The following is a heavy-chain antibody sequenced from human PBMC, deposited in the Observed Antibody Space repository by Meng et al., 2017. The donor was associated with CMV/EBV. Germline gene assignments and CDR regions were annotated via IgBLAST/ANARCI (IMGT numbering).Heavy chain of an antibody. D-gene: IGHD2-21*02. V-gene: IGHV4-30-4*08. CDR3: AREGDNPFDY. CDR2: IYYSGST. Sequence: HVQLHESGPALATPSHTLSLTRTVSGGSISSGDYSWSWIRQPPGKGLEWIGYIYYSGSTYYNPSLNSRVTISVDTSKNQFSLKLSSVTAADTAVYYCAREGDNPFDYWGQGTLVTVSS. CDR1: GGSISSGDYS. J-gene: IGHJ4*02.